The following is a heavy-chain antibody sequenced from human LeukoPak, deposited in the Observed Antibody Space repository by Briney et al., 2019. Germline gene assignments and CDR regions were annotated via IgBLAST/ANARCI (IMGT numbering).Heavy chain of an antibody. Sequence: SETLSLTCTVSGGSISSSSYYWGWIRQPPGKGLEWIGSIYYSGSTYYNPSLKSRVTISVDTSKNQFSLKLSSVTAADTAVYYCARHSHSSGWYDLDYWGQGTLVTVSS. V-gene: IGHV4-39*01. CDR1: GGSISSSSYY. D-gene: IGHD6-19*01. CDR3: ARHSHSSGWYDLDY. CDR2: IYYSGST. J-gene: IGHJ4*02.